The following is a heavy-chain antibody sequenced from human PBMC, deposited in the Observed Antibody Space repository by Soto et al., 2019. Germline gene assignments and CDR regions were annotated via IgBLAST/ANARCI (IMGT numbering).Heavy chain of an antibody. J-gene: IGHJ4*02. V-gene: IGHV4-59*01. CDR2: ISNSGST. CDR1: GGSIETFY. Sequence: QVQLQESGPGLVKPSETLSLTCTISGGSIETFYWSWIRQPPGKGLEWIGYISNSGSTNYNPSHESRVTVSVDTAKNEFSLKLNSVTAADTATYYCARILRDSQGWYHHDFWGQGTLVTVAS. CDR3: ARILRDSQGWYHHDF. D-gene: IGHD6-19*01.